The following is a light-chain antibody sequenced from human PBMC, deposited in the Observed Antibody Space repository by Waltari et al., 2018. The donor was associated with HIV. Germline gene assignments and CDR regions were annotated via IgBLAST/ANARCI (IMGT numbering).Light chain of an antibody. J-gene: IGLJ3*02. CDR2: VNNDGSH. V-gene: IGLV4-69*02. CDR3: QTWDTAVRV. CDR1: SGHSRYA. Sequence: QLVLTQSPSASASLGASVKLTCTLDSGHSRYAIAWHQHQPEKGPRFLLKVNNDGSHIKGEGIPDRFSGSSSGAERSLDISSLQSDDEAEYYCQTWDTAVRVFGGGTKVTVL.